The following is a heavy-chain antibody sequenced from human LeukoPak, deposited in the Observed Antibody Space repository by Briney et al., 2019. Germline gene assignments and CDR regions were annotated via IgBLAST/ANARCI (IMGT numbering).Heavy chain of an antibody. CDR2: ISGSAVST. J-gene: IGHJ4*02. CDR3: AKSSSTWFFDY. V-gene: IGHV3-23*01. Sequence: GGPLRLSCAASGFTFSGSAMMWVRQAPGKGLEWVSGISGSAVSTYYAESVKGRFTIFRDNSKKTLSLQMNSLRAEDTAVYYCAKSSSTWFFDYWGQGALVTVSS. D-gene: IGHD6-13*01. CDR1: GFTFSGSA.